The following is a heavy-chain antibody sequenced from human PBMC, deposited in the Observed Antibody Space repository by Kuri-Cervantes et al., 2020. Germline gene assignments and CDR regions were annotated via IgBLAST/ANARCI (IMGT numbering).Heavy chain of an antibody. CDR2: INHDGTST. J-gene: IGHJ4*02. Sequence: GESLKISCVVSGTIFSSDWMQWVRQAPGKGLEWVSRINHDGTSTLHADSMRGRFTVSRANAKNSLYLQMNSLRAEDTAVYYCALTSGSGYYYVAPQSFDYWGQGTLVTVSS. CDR3: ALTSGSGYYYVAPQSFDY. CDR1: GTIFSSDW. D-gene: IGHD3-22*01. V-gene: IGHV3-74*01.